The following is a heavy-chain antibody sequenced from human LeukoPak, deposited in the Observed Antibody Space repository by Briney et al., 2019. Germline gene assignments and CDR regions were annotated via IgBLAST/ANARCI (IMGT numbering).Heavy chain of an antibody. CDR3: ARAADSSGYYDWFDP. D-gene: IGHD3-22*01. Sequence: SVKVSCKASGYTFTSYGISWVRQAPGQGLEWMGGIIPIFGTANYAQKFQGRVTITADESTSTAYMKLSSLRSEDTAVYYCARAADSSGYYDWFDPWGQGTLVTVSS. CDR2: IIPIFGTA. J-gene: IGHJ5*02. V-gene: IGHV1-69*13. CDR1: GYTFTSYG.